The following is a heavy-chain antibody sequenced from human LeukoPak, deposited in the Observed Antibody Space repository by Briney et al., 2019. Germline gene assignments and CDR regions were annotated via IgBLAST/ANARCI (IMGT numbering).Heavy chain of an antibody. J-gene: IGHJ4*02. CDR1: GYSIISVYY. D-gene: IGHD3-10*01. Sequence: SETLSLTCTVSGYSIISVYYWGWIRQSPGKGLEWIGNISHNGSTYCNPSLKSRVTISVDTSKNQFSLKLSSVTAADTAVYYCARAYEIPMVRGVMFDYWGQGTLVTVSS. CDR3: ARAYEIPMVRGVMFDY. CDR2: ISHNGST. V-gene: IGHV4-38-2*02.